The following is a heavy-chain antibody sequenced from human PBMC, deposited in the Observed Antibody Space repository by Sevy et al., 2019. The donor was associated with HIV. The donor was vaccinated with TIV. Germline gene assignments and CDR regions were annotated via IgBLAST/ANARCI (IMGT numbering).Heavy chain of an antibody. CDR1: GFTFSDYG. Sequence: GGSLRLSCAASGFTFSDYGMHLVRQAPGKGLEWVAVIWYDGSNKYYAESVKGRFTISRDNSKNTLYVQMNSLRAEDTAVYYCARDKLLPVMITMVRGALSYYFDYWGQGTLVTVSS. CDR2: IWYDGSNK. CDR3: ARDKLLPVMITMVRGALSYYFDY. J-gene: IGHJ4*02. V-gene: IGHV3-33*01. D-gene: IGHD3-10*01.